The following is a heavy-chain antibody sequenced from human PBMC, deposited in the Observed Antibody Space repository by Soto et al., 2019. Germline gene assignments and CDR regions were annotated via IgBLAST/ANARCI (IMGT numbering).Heavy chain of an antibody. CDR1: GYIFIGYY. Sequence: GASVKVSCKASGYIFIGYYMHWVRQAPGQGLEWMGWINPNSGGTNYAQKFQGRVTMTRDTSISTAYMELSRLRADDTAVYYCARYAVTTREYYYYYGTDVWGQGTTVTVSS. J-gene: IGHJ6*02. D-gene: IGHD4-17*01. CDR3: ARYAVTTREYYYYYGTDV. CDR2: INPNSGGT. V-gene: IGHV1-2*02.